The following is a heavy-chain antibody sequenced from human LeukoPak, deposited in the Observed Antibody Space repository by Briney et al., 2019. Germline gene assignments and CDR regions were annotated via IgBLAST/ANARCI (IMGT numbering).Heavy chain of an antibody. CDR2: INPNSGGT. J-gene: IGHJ5*02. V-gene: IGHV1-2*02. Sequence: ASVKVSCKASGYSFTGYYMHWVRQAPGQGLEWMGWINPNSGGTNYAQKFQGRVTMTRDTSISTAYMELSRLRSDDTAVYYCARVMAARQDNWFDPWGQGTLVTVSS. CDR3: ARVMAARQDNWFDP. D-gene: IGHD6-6*01. CDR1: GYSFTGYY.